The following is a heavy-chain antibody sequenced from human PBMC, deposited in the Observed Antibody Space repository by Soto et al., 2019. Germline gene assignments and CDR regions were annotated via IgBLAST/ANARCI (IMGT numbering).Heavy chain of an antibody. D-gene: IGHD2-21*02. V-gene: IGHV4-59*01. CDR3: ARDLWGYCGADCYPLDV. J-gene: IGHJ6*02. CDR2: MYYSGST. CDR1: GGSISNYY. Sequence: PSETLSLTCTVSGGSISNYYWNWIRQSPGKGLEWIGYMYYSGSTHYNPSLQSRVTISVDTSKNQVSLKLNSVTAADTAVYYCARDLWGYCGADCYPLDVWGQGTTVTVSS.